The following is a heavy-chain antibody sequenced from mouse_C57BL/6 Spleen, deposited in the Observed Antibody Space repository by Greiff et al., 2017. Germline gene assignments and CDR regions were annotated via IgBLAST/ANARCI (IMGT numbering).Heavy chain of an antibody. CDR2: IRSKSNNYAT. J-gene: IGHJ3*01. CDR1: GFSFNTYA. Sequence: EVQLQESGGGLVQPKGSLKLSCAASGFSFNTYAMNWVRQAPGKGLEWVARIRSKSNNYATYYADSVKDRFTISRDDSESMLYLQMNDLKTEATAMYYCAYGSLAYWGQTPLVTVSA. V-gene: IGHV10-1*01. CDR3: AYGSLAY. D-gene: IGHD1-1*01.